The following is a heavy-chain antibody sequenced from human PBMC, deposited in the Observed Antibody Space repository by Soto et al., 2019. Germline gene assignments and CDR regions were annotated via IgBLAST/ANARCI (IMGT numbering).Heavy chain of an antibody. CDR2: ISNDGSNK. V-gene: IGHV3-30*18. J-gene: IGHJ6*02. D-gene: IGHD2-15*01. CDR3: GKDTLDCSGGDCPLYYYYGMDV. CDR1: GFTFRSCG. Sequence: QVQLVESGGGVVQPGTSLRLSCAASGFTFRSCGMHWVRQAPGKGLEWLAVISNDGSNKYLADSVKGRLALSRDNSRNTLYLQINSLRVEDTAVYYCGKDTLDCSGGDCPLYYYYGMDVWGQGTTVTVSS.